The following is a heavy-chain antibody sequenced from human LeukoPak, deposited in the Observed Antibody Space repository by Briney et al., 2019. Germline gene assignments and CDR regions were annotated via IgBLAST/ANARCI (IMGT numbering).Heavy chain of an antibody. J-gene: IGHJ4*02. CDR2: IYTSGST. CDR1: GGSISSGSYY. Sequence: SETLSLTCTVSGGSISSGSYYWSWIRQPAGKGLEWIGRIYTSGSTNYNPSLKSRVTTSVDTSKNQFSLKLSSVTAADTAVYYCASLSRYNWNLPDYWGQGTLVTVSS. CDR3: ASLSRYNWNLPDY. D-gene: IGHD1-20*01. V-gene: IGHV4-61*02.